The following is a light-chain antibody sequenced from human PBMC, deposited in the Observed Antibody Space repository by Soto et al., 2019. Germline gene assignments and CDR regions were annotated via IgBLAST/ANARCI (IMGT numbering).Light chain of an antibody. J-gene: IGLJ1*01. CDR3: SSYRSSSTSYV. CDR2: DVS. V-gene: IGLV2-14*03. Sequence: SALTQPASVSGSPGQSITISCTGTSSDIGDSNYVSWYQQHPGKAPKLVIYDVSNRPSGVSNRFSGSKSANTASLTISGLQAEDEADYYCSSYRSSSTSYVFGTGTKVNVL. CDR1: SSDIGDSNY.